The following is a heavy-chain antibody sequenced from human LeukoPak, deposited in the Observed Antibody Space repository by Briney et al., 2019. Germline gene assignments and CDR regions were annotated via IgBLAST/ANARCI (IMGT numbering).Heavy chain of an antibody. Sequence: GGSLRLSCAASGFTFSSYSMNWVRQAPGKGLEWVSYISSSSSTIYYADSVKGRFTISRGNAKNSLYLQMNSLRAEDTAVYYCARDLTGTTPNWFDPWGQGTLVTVSS. J-gene: IGHJ5*02. D-gene: IGHD1-7*01. CDR1: GFTFSSYS. V-gene: IGHV3-48*01. CDR2: ISSSSSTI. CDR3: ARDLTGTTPNWFDP.